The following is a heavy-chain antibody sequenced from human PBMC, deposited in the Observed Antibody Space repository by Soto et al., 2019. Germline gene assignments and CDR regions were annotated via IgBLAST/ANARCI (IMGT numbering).Heavy chain of an antibody. CDR2: MSYTGNT. CDR1: GGSIIGYF. D-gene: IGHD3-10*01. CDR3: ARADTTIVPLAQ. V-gene: IGHV4-59*01. Sequence: SETLSLTCTVSGGSIIGYFWNFIRQPPGKGLEWIGYMSYTGNTNYNPSLTSRVSISVDTSKNQFSLNLNSVTAADTAVYYCARADTTIVPLAQWGQGTLVTVSS. J-gene: IGHJ4*02.